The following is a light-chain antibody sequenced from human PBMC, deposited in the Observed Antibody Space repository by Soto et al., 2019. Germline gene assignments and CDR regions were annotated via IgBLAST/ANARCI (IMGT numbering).Light chain of an antibody. V-gene: IGLV2-14*01. CDR2: EVS. J-gene: IGLJ1*01. CDR1: SSDVGGYNY. CDR3: NSYTSKSTGV. Sequence: QSALTQPASVSGSPELSITISCTGTSSDVGGYNYVSWYQQHPGKAPKLIIYEVSNRPSGVSNRFSGSKSGNTASLTISGLQAEDEADYYCNSYTSKSTGVFGTGTKVTVL.